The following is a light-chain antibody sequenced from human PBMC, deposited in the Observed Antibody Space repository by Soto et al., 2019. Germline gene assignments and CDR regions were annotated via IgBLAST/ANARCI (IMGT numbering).Light chain of an antibody. CDR1: SSDVGGYNY. CDR3: SSYAGSTPYV. V-gene: IGLV2-14*01. CDR2: EVK. Sequence: QSVLTQPASVSGSPGQSITISCTGTSSDVGGYNYVSWYQQHPGKAPKFMIFEVKNRPSGVSNRFSGSKSGNTASLTVSGLQAEDEADYYCSSYAGSTPYVFGTGTKVTVL. J-gene: IGLJ1*01.